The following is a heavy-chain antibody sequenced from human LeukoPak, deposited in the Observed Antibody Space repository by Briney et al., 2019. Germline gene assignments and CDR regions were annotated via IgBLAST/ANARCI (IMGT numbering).Heavy chain of an antibody. J-gene: IGHJ4*02. D-gene: IGHD3-10*01. CDR3: AGGVSSRLLDY. CDR2: LSSSNTYI. CDR1: GFTFSTYT. Sequence: GGSLRLSCAASGFTFSTYTMNWVRQAPGKGLEWVSCLSSSNTYIYYGDSVKGRFTISRDNAKNSLYLQMNSLRVEDTAVYHCAGGVSSRLLDYWGRGTLVTVSS. V-gene: IGHV3-21*01.